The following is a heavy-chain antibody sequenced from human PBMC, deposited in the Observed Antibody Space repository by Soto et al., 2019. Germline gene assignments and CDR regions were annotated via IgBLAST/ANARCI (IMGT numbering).Heavy chain of an antibody. V-gene: IGHV3-23*01. CDR3: AKDRVYYYDSSGYYFNYFDY. CDR1: GFTFSSYA. D-gene: IGHD3-22*01. J-gene: IGHJ4*02. Sequence: EVQLLESGGGLVQPGGSLRLSCAASGFTFSSYAMSWVRQAPGKGLEWVSAISGSGGSTYYADSVKGRFTISRDNSKNTLYLQMNSRRAEDTAVYYCAKDRVYYYDSSGYYFNYFDYWGQGTLVTVAS. CDR2: ISGSGGST.